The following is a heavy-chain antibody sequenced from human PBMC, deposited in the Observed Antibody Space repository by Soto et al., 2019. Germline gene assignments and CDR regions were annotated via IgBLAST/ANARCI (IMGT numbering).Heavy chain of an antibody. CDR2: IKSDGSST. Sequence: SLRLSCAVSGFTSSNYWMHWVRQAPGKGLVWVSRIKSDGSSTHYADSVKGRFTISRDNAKNTVDLQMHGLRAEDMAVYYCARSVRSGSFPYYYYAMDVWGQGTTVTVSS. V-gene: IGHV3-74*01. CDR3: ARSVRSGSFPYYYYAMDV. D-gene: IGHD3-10*01. J-gene: IGHJ6*02. CDR1: GFTSSNYW.